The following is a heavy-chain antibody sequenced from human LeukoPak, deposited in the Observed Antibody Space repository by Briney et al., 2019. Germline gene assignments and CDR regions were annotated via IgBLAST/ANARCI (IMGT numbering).Heavy chain of an antibody. CDR2: IYYSGAT. D-gene: IGHD6-19*01. CDR1: GGSISSGSYY. CDR3: ARQDLAVSGVDY. Sequence: SETLSLTCTVSGGSISSGSYYWGSIRQPPGKGLEWIGSIYYSGATYYSPSLKSRVTISLDTSKNQFPLKLNSVTAADTAVYYCARQDLAVSGVDYWGQGTLVTVSS. J-gene: IGHJ4*02. V-gene: IGHV4-39*01.